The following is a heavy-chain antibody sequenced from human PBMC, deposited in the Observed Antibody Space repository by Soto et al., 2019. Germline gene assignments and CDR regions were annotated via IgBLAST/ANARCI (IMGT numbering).Heavy chain of an antibody. V-gene: IGHV3-74*01. CDR1: GFTFSNYW. J-gene: IGHJ4*02. CDR3: ARDRDFGGNEQGY. CDR2: INSDGSYT. D-gene: IGHD1-26*01. Sequence: EVQLVESGGGLVQPGGSLRLSCAASGFTFSNYWMHWVRQAPGMGLVWVSRINSDGSYTSYADSVKGRFTISRDNPKSTLYRQMNSLRAEDTAIYYGARDRDFGGNEQGYWGQGTLVTVSS.